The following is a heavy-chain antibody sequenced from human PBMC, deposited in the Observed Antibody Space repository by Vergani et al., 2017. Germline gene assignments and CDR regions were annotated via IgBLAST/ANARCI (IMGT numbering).Heavy chain of an antibody. Sequence: EVQLVESGGVVVQPGGSLRLSCAASGFTFDDYTLHWVRQAPGKGLEWVSLITWDGGTTYYADSVKGRFTVSRDNSKNSLFLQLNSLRPEDTAFYYCAKDVSAHGGNGAHFDYWGQGTLVTVSS. CDR1: GFTFDDYT. D-gene: IGHD4-23*01. V-gene: IGHV3-43*01. CDR3: AKDVSAHGGNGAHFDY. CDR2: ITWDGGTT. J-gene: IGHJ4*02.